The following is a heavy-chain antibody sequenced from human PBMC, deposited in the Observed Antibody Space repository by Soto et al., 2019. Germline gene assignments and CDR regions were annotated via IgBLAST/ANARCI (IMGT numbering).Heavy chain of an antibody. CDR2: IGGSTGYT. J-gene: IGHJ5*02. V-gene: IGHV3-23*01. CDR3: ARGLSSSSGRWFDP. D-gene: IGHD6-13*01. Sequence: GGSLRLSCAASGFTFSSYTMSWVRQASGNGLGCASSIGGSTGYTYYGDSVEVRFTTSRDNSKKMLYLQMNSLRVDDTAVYYCARGLSSSSGRWFDPWGQGTLVTV. CDR1: GFTFSSYT.